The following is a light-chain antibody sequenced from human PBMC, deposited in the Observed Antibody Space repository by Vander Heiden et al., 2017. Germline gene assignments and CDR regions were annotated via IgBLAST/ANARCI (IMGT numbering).Light chain of an antibody. CDR3: RQCLQIPKT. V-gene: IGKV2-28*01. CDR1: QSLLHSNGYNY. J-gene: IGKJ1*01. CDR2: LGS. Sequence: DTVMTQSQLSLPATPGEPAAISCRSSQSLLHSNGYNYLDWYLQKPGQSPQLLIYLGSNRASGIPDRFSGSGSGTDFTLKISRVEAEDVGVYYCRQCLQIPKTFGQGAKLEIK.